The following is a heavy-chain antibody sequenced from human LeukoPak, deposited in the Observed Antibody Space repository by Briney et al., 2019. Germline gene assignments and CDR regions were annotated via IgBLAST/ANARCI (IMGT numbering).Heavy chain of an antibody. CDR2: INDSGNA. CDR1: GDSLSGYY. V-gene: IGHV4-59*08. Sequence: PSETLSLTCSVSGDSLSGYYWAWIRQPPGKGLECLGFINDSGNANYNPSLNGRVSFSVDTSKSQFSLRLSSVTAADTAVYLCARRNNGNYFGWYYYFFDVWGKGTTVTVSS. D-gene: IGHD1-26*01. J-gene: IGHJ6*03. CDR3: ARRNNGNYFGWYYYFFDV.